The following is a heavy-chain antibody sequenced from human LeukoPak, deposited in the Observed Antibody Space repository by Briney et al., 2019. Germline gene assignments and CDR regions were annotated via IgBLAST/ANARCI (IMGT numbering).Heavy chain of an antibody. CDR1: GGSISSSSYY. CDR2: IYYSGST. CDR3: ARGVRGSTSWNSYYNYFYLDV. V-gene: IGHV4-39*07. D-gene: IGHD1-7*01. Sequence: PSETLSLTCTVSGGSISSSSYYWGWIRQPPGKGLEWIGSIYYSGSTNYNPSLKSRATLSIDTSKNQFSLKLSSVTVADTAVYYCARGVRGSTSWNSYYNYFYLDVWGKGTTVTVSS. J-gene: IGHJ6*03.